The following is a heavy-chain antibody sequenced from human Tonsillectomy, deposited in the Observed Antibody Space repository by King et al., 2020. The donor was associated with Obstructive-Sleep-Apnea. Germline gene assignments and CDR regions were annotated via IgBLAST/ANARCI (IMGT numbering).Heavy chain of an antibody. V-gene: IGHV4-39*07. D-gene: IGHD6-6*01. CDR2: IYYSGST. Sequence: QLQESGPGLVKPSETLSLSCTVSGGFIRSSSYYWGWIRQPPGKGLEWIGSIYYSGSTYYNPSLKSRVTISVDTSKNQFSLRLSSVTAADTAVYYCATIAARPYGLDVWGQGTTVTVSS. J-gene: IGHJ6*02. CDR3: ATIAARPYGLDV. CDR1: GGFIRSSSYY.